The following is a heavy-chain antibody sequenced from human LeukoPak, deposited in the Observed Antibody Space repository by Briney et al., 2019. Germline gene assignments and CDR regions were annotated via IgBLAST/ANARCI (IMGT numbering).Heavy chain of an antibody. Sequence: PGGSLRLSCAASGFSFNSYIMHWVRQAPDKGLEWVALVWDDGNEQYYADPVKGRFTISRDNAKNSLYLQMSNLRAEDTAVYFCARGGGLDVWGQGATVTVSS. V-gene: IGHV3-33*03. D-gene: IGHD3-16*01. CDR3: ARGGGLDV. CDR2: VWDDGNEQ. CDR1: GFSFNSYI. J-gene: IGHJ6*02.